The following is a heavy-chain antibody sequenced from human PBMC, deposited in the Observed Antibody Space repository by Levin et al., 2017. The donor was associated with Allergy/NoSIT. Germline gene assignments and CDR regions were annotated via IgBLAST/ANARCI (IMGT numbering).Heavy chain of an antibody. D-gene: IGHD1-26*01. CDR2: ITSDGSNK. CDR3: AKGGDFDY. V-gene: IGHV3-30*18. CDR1: GFSFSTYG. Sequence: GESLKISCAASGFSFSTYGIQWVRQAPGKGLEWVALITSDGSNKYYADPVKGRFTLSRDNSKNTVYLQMNSLRAEDTAVYYCAKGGDFDYWGLGTVVTVSS. J-gene: IGHJ4*02.